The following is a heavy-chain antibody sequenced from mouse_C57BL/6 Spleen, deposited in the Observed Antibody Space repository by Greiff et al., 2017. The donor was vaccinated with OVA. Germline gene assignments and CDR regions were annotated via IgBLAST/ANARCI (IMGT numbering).Heavy chain of an antibody. CDR2: ISYSGST. J-gene: IGHJ3*01. CDR3: AREIYYDYDGGFAY. D-gene: IGHD2-4*01. Sequence: DVQLQESGPGMVKPSQSLSLTCTVTGYSITSGYDWHWIRHFPGNKLEWMGYISYSGSTNYNPSLKSRISITHDTSKNHFFLKLNSVTTEDTATYYCAREIYYDYDGGFAYWGQGTLVTVSA. CDR1: GYSITSGYD. V-gene: IGHV3-1*01.